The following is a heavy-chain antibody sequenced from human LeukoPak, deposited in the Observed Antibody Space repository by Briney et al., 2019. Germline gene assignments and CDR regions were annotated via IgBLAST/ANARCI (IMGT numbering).Heavy chain of an antibody. D-gene: IGHD6-19*01. CDR1: GFTFSAYD. Sequence: GGSLRLSCAASGFTFSAYDMKWVRQAPGKGLEWISYIRRTSTTIFYADSVKGRFTVSRDNAKNSLYLQMNSLRAEDTAIYYCARSRGGWHYFDYWGQGTLVTVSS. CDR3: ARSRGGWHYFDY. CDR2: IRRTSTTI. V-gene: IGHV3-48*01. J-gene: IGHJ4*02.